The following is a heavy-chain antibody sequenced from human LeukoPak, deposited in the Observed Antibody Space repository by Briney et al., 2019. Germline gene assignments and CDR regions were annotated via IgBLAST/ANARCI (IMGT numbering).Heavy chain of an antibody. J-gene: IGHJ4*02. Sequence: GGSLRLSCAASGNYWMHWVRQVPGKGLVWVAVILYDGSNKYYADSVKGRFTNSRDNSKNTLYLQMNSLRAEDTAVYYCARAVGYYDSSIDYWGQGILVTISS. D-gene: IGHD3-22*01. CDR3: ARAVGYYDSSIDY. CDR2: ILYDGSNK. CDR1: GNYW. V-gene: IGHV3-30*03.